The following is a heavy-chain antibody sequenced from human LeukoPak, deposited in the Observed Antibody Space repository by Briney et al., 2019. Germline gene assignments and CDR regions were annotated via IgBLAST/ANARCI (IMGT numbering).Heavy chain of an antibody. CDR2: ISSSSSTI. D-gene: IGHD3-10*01. J-gene: IGHJ3*02. Sequence: GGSLRLSCVGSGFTFNSYSMNWVRQAPGKGLEWLSYISSSSSTIYYADSVKGRFTISRDNSKNTLYLQMNSLRAEDTAVYYCARDSSGSGSPLDAFDIWGQGAMVTVSS. V-gene: IGHV3-48*01. CDR3: ARDSSGSGSPLDAFDI. CDR1: GFTFNSYS.